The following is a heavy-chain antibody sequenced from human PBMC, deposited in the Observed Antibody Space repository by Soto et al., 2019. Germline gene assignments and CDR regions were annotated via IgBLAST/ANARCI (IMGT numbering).Heavy chain of an antibody. CDR3: ARGIVVVVAIDY. CDR1: GFTFSSYA. Sequence: QVQLVESGGGVVQPGRSLRLSCAASGFTFSSYAMHWVRQAPGKGLEWVAVISYDGSNKYYADSVKGRFTISRDNSKNTLYLQMNSLRDEDTAVYYCARGIVVVVAIDYWGQGNLVTVSS. J-gene: IGHJ4*02. V-gene: IGHV3-30-3*01. CDR2: ISYDGSNK. D-gene: IGHD2-15*01.